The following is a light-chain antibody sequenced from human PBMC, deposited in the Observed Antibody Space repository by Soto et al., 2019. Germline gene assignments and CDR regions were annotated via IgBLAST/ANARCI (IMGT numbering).Light chain of an antibody. V-gene: IGKV3-11*01. CDR2: DPS. Sequence: ETVLAQSPATLSLSPGVRATLSCRASQSVSVYLAWYQHKPGQAPRLLIYDPSNRAAGIPARFSGSGSGTGFPHAINSLEPEDFADYYCQQRRYWPLTFGGGTTVEIK. CDR3: QQRRYWPLT. J-gene: IGKJ4*01. CDR1: QSVSVY.